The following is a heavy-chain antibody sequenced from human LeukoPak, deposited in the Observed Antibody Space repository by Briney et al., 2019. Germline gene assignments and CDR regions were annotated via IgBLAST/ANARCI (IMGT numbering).Heavy chain of an antibody. CDR1: GGSISSYY. CDR3: ARRKGDRDRFPYYYYMDV. V-gene: IGHV4-34*01. CDR2: ISHFGST. J-gene: IGHJ6*03. Sequence: SETLSLTCTVSGGSISSYYWSWIRQPPGKGLEWIGEISHFGSTKYIPSLESRVSLSLDTSKNQFSLELSSVTAADTAIYYCARRKGDRDRFPYYYYMDVWGKGTTVTISS. D-gene: IGHD2-21*02.